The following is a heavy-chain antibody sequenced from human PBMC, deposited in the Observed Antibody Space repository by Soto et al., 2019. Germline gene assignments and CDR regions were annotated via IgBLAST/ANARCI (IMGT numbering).Heavy chain of an antibody. CDR3: ARGAPVSSSWYPGNTPSDAFDI. D-gene: IGHD6-13*01. J-gene: IGHJ3*02. CDR2: IWYDGSNK. V-gene: IGHV3-33*01. CDR1: GFTFSSYG. Sequence: HPGGSLRLSCAASGFTFSSYGMHWVRQAPGKGLEWVAVIWYDGSNKYYADSVKGRFTISRDNSKNTLYLQMNSLRAEDTAVYYCARGAPVSSSWYPGNTPSDAFDIWGQGTMVTVSS.